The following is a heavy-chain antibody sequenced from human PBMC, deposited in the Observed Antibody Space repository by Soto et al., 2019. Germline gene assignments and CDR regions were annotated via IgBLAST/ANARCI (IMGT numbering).Heavy chain of an antibody. V-gene: IGHV1-69*13. CDR3: ARLVVVITSVSGWFDP. CDR1: GGTFSSYA. D-gene: IGHD3-22*01. Sequence: ASVKVSCKASGGTFSSYAISWVRQAPGQGLEWMGGIIPIFGTANYAQKFQGRVTITADESTSTAYMELSSLRSEDTAVYYCARLVVVITSVSGWFDPWGQGTLVTVSS. CDR2: IIPIFGTA. J-gene: IGHJ5*02.